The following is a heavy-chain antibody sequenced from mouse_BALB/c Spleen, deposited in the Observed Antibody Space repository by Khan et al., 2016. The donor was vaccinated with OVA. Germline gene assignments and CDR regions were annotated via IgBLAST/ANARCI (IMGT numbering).Heavy chain of an antibody. J-gene: IGHJ3*01. Sequence: VQLKQSGPELMKPGASVKISCKASGYSFTTYYIHWVMQSHGTSLEWIGYIYPFSGGTTYNQKFKGKATLTVDKSSSTAYIHLTNLTSEDSAVYYCTRHGYVAWFTYWGQGTLVTVSA. CDR2: IYPFSGGT. CDR1: GYSFTTYY. V-gene: IGHV1S135*01. CDR3: TRHGYVAWFTY. D-gene: IGHD2-2*01.